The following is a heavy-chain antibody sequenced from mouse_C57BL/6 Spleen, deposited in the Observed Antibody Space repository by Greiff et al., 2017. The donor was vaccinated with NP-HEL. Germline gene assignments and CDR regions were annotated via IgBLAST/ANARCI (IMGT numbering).Heavy chain of an antibody. CDR1: GYAFRSSW. V-gene: IGHV1-80*01. CDR2: IYPGNGVT. J-gene: IGHJ3*01. Sequence: QVQLQQSGAELVKPGASVKFSCKASGYAFRSSWMNWVKQRPGKGLGWIGKIYPGNGVTNYNGKFKGKATITADKSSSPAYMQLSSLTSEDSAVYFCARSRDYDVAYWGQGTLVTVSA. CDR3: ARSRDYDVAY. D-gene: IGHD2-4*01.